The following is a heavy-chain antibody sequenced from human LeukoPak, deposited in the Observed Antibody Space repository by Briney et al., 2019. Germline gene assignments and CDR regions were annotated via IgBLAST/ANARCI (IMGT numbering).Heavy chain of an antibody. Sequence: PSETLSLTCTVSGGSIRGYYWTWLRQPPGKGLEWIGYIYYSGNTNYNPSLKSRVTISVDTSKNQFSLKLTSVTAADRAVYHCAREKESIDYGDSRISGYFDLWGRGILVTVSS. D-gene: IGHD4-17*01. CDR3: AREKESIDYGDSRISGYFDL. CDR2: IYYSGNT. CDR1: GGSIRGYY. J-gene: IGHJ2*01. V-gene: IGHV4-59*01.